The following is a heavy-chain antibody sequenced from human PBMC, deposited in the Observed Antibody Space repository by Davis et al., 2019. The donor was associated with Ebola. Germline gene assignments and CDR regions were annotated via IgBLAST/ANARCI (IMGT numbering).Heavy chain of an antibody. Sequence: GESLKISCAASGFTFSSYAMSWVRQAPGKGLEWVSAISGSGGSTYYADSVKGRFTISRDNSKNTLYLQMNSLRAEDTAVYYCAKAYWVDTAMVPFDYWGQGTLVTVSS. CDR1: GFTFSSYA. J-gene: IGHJ4*02. V-gene: IGHV3-23*01. CDR3: AKAYWVDTAMVPFDY. D-gene: IGHD5-18*01. CDR2: ISGSGGST.